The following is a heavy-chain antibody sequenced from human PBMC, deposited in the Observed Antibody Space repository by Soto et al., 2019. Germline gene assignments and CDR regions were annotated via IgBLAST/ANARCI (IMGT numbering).Heavy chain of an antibody. CDR2: ISSSSNTI. J-gene: IGHJ6*02. V-gene: IGHV3-48*01. CDR1: GFTFSSYS. CDR3: ARGYDLDV. Sequence: GGSLRLSCAASGFTFSSYSMNWVRQAPGKGLEWASYISSSSNTIYYADSVKGRFTISRDNAKNSLYLQMNSLRAEDTAVYYCARGYDLDVWGQGTTVTVSS.